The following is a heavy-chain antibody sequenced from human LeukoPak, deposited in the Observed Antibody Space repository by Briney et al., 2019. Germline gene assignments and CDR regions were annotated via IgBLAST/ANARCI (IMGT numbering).Heavy chain of an antibody. CDR1: GFTFSNYG. J-gene: IGHJ4*02. Sequence: GGSLRLSCAASGFTFSNYGMSWVRQAPGKGLEWVSAISGSGGSTYYADSVKGRFTISRDNSKNTLYLQMNSLRAEDTAVYYCASLAQDIVVVPDAAFDYWGQGTLVTVSS. D-gene: IGHD2-2*01. V-gene: IGHV3-23*01. CDR3: ASLAQDIVVVPDAAFDY. CDR2: ISGSGGST.